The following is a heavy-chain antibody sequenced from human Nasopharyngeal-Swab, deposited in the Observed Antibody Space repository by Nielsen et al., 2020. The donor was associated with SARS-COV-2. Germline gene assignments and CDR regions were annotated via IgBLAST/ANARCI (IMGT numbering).Heavy chain of an antibody. CDR3: ARLAKIWGQQLAYYYYYGMDV. CDR2: IKQDGSEK. D-gene: IGHD6-13*01. Sequence: GGSLRLSCPASGFTFSSYWMSWVRQAPGKGLEWLANIKQDGSEKYYVDSVKGRFTISRDNAKNSLYLQMNSLRAEDTAVYYCARLAKIWGQQLAYYYYYGMDVWGQGTTVTVSS. CDR1: GFTFSSYW. J-gene: IGHJ6*02. V-gene: IGHV3-7*01.